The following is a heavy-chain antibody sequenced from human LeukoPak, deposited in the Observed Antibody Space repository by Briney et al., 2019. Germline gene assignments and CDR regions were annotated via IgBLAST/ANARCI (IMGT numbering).Heavy chain of an antibody. CDR1: GFTFSSYG. J-gene: IGHJ6*03. CDR3: AKEAFSLYYYYYMDV. V-gene: IGHV3-30*02. CDR2: IWYGGSNK. Sequence: QPGGSLRLSCAASGFTFSSYGMHWVRQAPGKGLEWVAVIWYGGSNKYYADSVKGRFTISRDNSKNTLYLQMNGLRAEDTAVYHCAKEAFSLYYYYYMDVWGKGTTVTVSS. D-gene: IGHD3-3*02.